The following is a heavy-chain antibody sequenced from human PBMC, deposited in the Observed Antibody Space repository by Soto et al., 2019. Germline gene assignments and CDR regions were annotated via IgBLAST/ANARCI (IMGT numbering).Heavy chain of an antibody. CDR2: IYYTGST. Sequence: SETLSLTCSVSGGSITGYYWSWIRQPPGKGLEWIGYIYYTGSTNYDPSLKSRVTMSVDTSKNQFSLKLSSVTAADTAVYYCARHHFGDSDYWGQGTLVTVSS. CDR1: GGSITGYY. D-gene: IGHD4-17*01. J-gene: IGHJ4*02. CDR3: ARHHFGDSDY. V-gene: IGHV4-59*08.